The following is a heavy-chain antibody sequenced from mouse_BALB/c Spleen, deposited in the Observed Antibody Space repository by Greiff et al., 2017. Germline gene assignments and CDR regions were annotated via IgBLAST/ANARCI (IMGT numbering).Heavy chain of an antibody. CDR1: GFNIKDTY. V-gene: IGHV14-3*02. J-gene: IGHJ2*01. CDR3: ARGLTTVY. D-gene: IGHD1-1*01. CDR2: IDPANGNT. Sequence: VQLQQSGAELVKPGASVKLSCTATGFNIKDTYMHWVKQRPEQGLEWIGRIDPANGNTKYDPKFQGKATITADTSSNTAYLQLSSLTSEDTAVYYCARGLTTVYWGQGTTLTVSS.